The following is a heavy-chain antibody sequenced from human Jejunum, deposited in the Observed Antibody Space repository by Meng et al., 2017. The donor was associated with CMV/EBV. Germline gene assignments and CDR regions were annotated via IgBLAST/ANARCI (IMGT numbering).Heavy chain of an antibody. CDR2: FYSSDTY. Sequence: GQLEESGPRLGKPSESLSLTCTASGGSINNYYWSWIRQSAGKGLEWIGRFYSSDTYNYHPSLNSRVTMSLDTSKNQFSLNLRSVTAADTAIYYCARGPGASTREGFDYWGLGTLVTVSS. V-gene: IGHV4-4*07. J-gene: IGHJ4*02. CDR3: ARGPGASTREGFDY. CDR1: GGSINNYY. D-gene: IGHD1-26*01.